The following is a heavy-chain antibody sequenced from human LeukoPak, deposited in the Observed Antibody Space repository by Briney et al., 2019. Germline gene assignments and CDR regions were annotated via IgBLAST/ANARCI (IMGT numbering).Heavy chain of an antibody. Sequence: GGSLRLSCAASGFTFSVYGMHWARQAPGKGLEWVAVISYDGSNKYYADSVKGRFTISRDNSKNTLYLQMKSLRAEDTAVYYCAKGGGYEAQYYYYYLDIWGKGTTVTISS. CDR3: AKGGGYEAQYYYYYLDI. J-gene: IGHJ6*03. D-gene: IGHD5-12*01. V-gene: IGHV3-30*18. CDR2: ISYDGSNK. CDR1: GFTFSVYG.